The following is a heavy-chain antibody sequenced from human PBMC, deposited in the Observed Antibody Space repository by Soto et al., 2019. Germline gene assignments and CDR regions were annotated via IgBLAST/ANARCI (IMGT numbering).Heavy chain of an antibody. CDR1: GGSISSSSYY. CDR3: GKQNNGLGEGPEI. V-gene: IGHV4-39*01. CDR2: IYYSGST. J-gene: IGHJ4*02. Sequence: SETLSLTCTVSGGSISSSSYYWGWIRQPPGKGLEWIGSIYYSGSTYYNPSLKSRVTISVDTSKNQFSLKLSSVTAADTAVYSCGKQNNGLGEGPEIRGRGTQDTVSS. D-gene: IGHD3-16*01.